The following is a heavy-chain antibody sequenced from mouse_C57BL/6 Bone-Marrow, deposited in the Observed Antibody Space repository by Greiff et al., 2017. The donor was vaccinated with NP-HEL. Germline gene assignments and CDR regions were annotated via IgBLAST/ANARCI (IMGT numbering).Heavy chain of an antibody. V-gene: IGHV1-82*01. D-gene: IGHD1-1*01. CDR3: ARSYYYGSSYKDY. J-gene: IGHJ2*01. CDR1: GYAFSSSW. CDR2: IYPGDGDT. Sequence: QVQLQQSGPELVKPGASVKISCKASGYAFSSSWMNWVEQRPGKGLEWIGRIYPGDGDTNYNGKFKGKATLTADKSSSTAYMQLSSLTSEDSAVYFCARSYYYGSSYKDYWGQGTTLTVSS.